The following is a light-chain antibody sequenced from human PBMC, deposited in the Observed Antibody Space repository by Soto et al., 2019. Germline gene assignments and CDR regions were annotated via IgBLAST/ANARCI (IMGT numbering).Light chain of an antibody. CDR1: QSVRSNF. CDR3: RQYGYSLGFA. CDR2: GAS. V-gene: IGKV3-20*01. Sequence: EIVLTQSPGTLSLSPGERATLSCRASQSVRSNFLAWYQEKPGQAPMLLIYGASSRATGIPDRFSGSGSGTDFTLTISRLEPEDFAVYYCRQYGYSLGFAFGGGTKV. J-gene: IGKJ4*01.